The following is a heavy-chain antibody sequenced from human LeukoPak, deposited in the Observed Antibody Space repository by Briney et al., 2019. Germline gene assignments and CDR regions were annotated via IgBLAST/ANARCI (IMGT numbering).Heavy chain of an antibody. V-gene: IGHV4-59*01. D-gene: IGHD3-10*01. CDR1: DGSIGSYD. J-gene: IGHJ4*02. CDR2: IYYSGST. CDR3: ARAEYYFDY. Sequence: SETLSLTCTVSDGSIGSYDWSWLRHPPRKGLEWIGYIYYSGSTNYNPSLKSRVNISVDTSKNQFSLKLSSVTAADTAVYYCARAEYYFDYWGQGTLVTVSS.